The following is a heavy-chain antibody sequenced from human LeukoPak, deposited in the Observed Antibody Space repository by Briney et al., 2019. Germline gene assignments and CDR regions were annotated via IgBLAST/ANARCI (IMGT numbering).Heavy chain of an antibody. D-gene: IGHD2-2*01. CDR1: GFTFSSYS. Sequence: GGSLRLSCAASGFTFSSYSMNWVRQAPGKGLEWVSYISSSGSTIYYADSLEGRFTISRDDAENSLYLQMNSLRAEDTAVYYCARDSSVTAAPIDYWGQGTLVTVSS. V-gene: IGHV3-48*01. CDR3: ARDSSVTAAPIDY. J-gene: IGHJ4*02. CDR2: ISSSGSTI.